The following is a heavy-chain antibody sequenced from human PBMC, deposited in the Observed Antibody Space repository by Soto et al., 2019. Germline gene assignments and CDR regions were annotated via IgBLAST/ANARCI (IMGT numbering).Heavy chain of an antibody. J-gene: IGHJ6*02. D-gene: IGHD2-2*01. CDR2: IYYSGST. CDR3: ARGDGDIVVVPAAPGGCGMDV. Sequence: KPSETLSLTCTVSGGSISSGGYYWSWIRQHPGKGLEWIGYIYYSGSTNYNPSLKSRVTISVDTSKNQFSLKLSSVTAADTAVYYCARGDGDIVVVPAAPGGCGMDVWGQGTTVTVSS. CDR1: GGSISSGGYY. V-gene: IGHV4-31*03.